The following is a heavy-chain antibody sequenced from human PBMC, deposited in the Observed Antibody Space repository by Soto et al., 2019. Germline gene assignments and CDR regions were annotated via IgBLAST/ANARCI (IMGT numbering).Heavy chain of an antibody. CDR2: ISGSGGST. J-gene: IGHJ6*02. Sequence: GSLRLSSAASGFTFSSYAMSWVRQAPGKGLEWVSAISGSGGSTYYADSVKGRFTISRDNSKNTLYLQMNSLRAEDTAVYYCAKLYGDYSNYYGMDVWGQGTTVTVSS. V-gene: IGHV3-23*01. CDR3: AKLYGDYSNYYGMDV. CDR1: GFTFSSYA. D-gene: IGHD4-17*01.